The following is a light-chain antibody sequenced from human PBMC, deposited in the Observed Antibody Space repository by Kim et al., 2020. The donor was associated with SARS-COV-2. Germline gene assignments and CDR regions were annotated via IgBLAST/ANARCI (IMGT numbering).Light chain of an antibody. CDR2: GAS. Sequence: LSPGERVTLSCRASQSVTRNYLAWYQQRPGQSPRLLIFGASTRATDIPDRFSAGGSGTDFSLTISRLELEDFAVYFCQQYAASPLTFGGGTRVEI. CDR1: QSVTRNY. J-gene: IGKJ4*01. CDR3: QQYAASPLT. V-gene: IGKV3-20*01.